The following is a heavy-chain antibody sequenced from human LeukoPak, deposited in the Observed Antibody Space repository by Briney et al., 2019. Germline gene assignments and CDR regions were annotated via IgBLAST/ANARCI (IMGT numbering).Heavy chain of an antibody. Sequence: SETLSLTCAVYGGSFSGYYWSWIRQPPGKGLEWIGEINHSGSTNYNPSLKSRVTISVDTSKNQFSLKLSSVTAADTAIYYCAREVYDNSGFPTFLDYWGQGTLVTVSS. J-gene: IGHJ4*02. CDR1: GGSFSGYY. CDR2: INHSGST. CDR3: AREVYDNSGFPTFLDY. V-gene: IGHV4-34*01. D-gene: IGHD3-22*01.